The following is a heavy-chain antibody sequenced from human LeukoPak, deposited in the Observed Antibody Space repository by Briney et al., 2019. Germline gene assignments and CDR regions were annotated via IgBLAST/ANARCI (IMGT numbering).Heavy chain of an antibody. D-gene: IGHD3-10*01. CDR3: ARDTLYGSGALVFDY. CDR2: IYHSGST. Sequence: SQTLSLTCTVSGGSISSGGYYWSWIRQPPGKGLEWIGYIYHSGSTYYNPSLKSRVTISVDRSKNQFSLKLSSVTAADTAVYYCARDTLYGSGALVFDYWGQGTLVTVSS. V-gene: IGHV4-30-2*01. J-gene: IGHJ4*02. CDR1: GGSISSGGYY.